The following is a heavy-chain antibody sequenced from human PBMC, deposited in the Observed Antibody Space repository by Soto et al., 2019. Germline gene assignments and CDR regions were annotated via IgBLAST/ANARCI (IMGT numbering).Heavy chain of an antibody. CDR2: INHSGST. J-gene: IGHJ4*02. D-gene: IGHD1-26*01. CDR1: GGSFSGYY. V-gene: IGHV4-34*01. CDR3: ARGKWELRSGFDY. Sequence: LSLTCAVYGGSFSGYYWSWIRQPPGKGLEWIGEINHSGSTNYNPSLKSRVTISVDTSKNQFSLKLSSVTAADTAVYYCARGKWELRSGFDYWGQGTLVTVSS.